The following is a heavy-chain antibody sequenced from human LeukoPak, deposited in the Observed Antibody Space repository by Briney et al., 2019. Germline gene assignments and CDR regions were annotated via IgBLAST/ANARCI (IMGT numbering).Heavy chain of an antibody. CDR3: ARAAYNAADY. V-gene: IGHV3-53*01. D-gene: IGHD5-24*01. CDR1: GLTVSSNY. Sequence: GGSLRLSCAASGLTVSSNYMTWVRQAPGKGLEWVSVLYSGGSTYYADSVKGRFTISRDNAKNSLYLQMNSLRDEDTAVYYCARAAYNAADYWGQGTLVTVSS. CDR2: LYSGGST. J-gene: IGHJ4*02.